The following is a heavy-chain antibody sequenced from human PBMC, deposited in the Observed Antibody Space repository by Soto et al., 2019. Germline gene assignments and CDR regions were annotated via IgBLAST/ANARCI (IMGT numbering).Heavy chain of an antibody. V-gene: IGHV3-23*01. D-gene: IGHD2-15*01. J-gene: IGHJ4*02. CDR3: AQDFFVFQKAAPYYFDY. Sequence: EVQLLESGGGLVQPGGSLRLSCAASGFTFSNYAMNWVRQAPGKGLEWVSAISSSGGSTYYADSVKGRFTISRDSSKNTLYLLMNSLRAEDTALYYCAQDFFVFQKAAPYYFDYWGQGTLVTVSS. CDR2: ISSSGGST. CDR1: GFTFSNYA.